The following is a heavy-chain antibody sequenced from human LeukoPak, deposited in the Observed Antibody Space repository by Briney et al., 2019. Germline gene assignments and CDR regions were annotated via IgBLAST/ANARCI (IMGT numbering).Heavy chain of an antibody. CDR1: GFTFSDYS. D-gene: IGHD3-22*01. Sequence: GGSLRLSCAASGFTFSDYSMNWVRQAPGKGLEWISYIGIDSGNTNYADSVKGRFTISGDKAKNSLYLQMNSLRVEDTAVYYCARTFTYYYDSSGYPTFDYWGQGTLVTVSS. CDR3: ARTFTYYYDSSGYPTFDY. V-gene: IGHV3-48*01. CDR2: IGIDSGNT. J-gene: IGHJ4*02.